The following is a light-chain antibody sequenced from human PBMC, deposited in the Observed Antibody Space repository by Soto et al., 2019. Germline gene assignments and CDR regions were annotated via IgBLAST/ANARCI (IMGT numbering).Light chain of an antibody. CDR1: QSVRSNY. CDR3: QQYASSPLS. V-gene: IGKV3-20*01. J-gene: IGKJ4*01. CDR2: GAS. Sequence: EIVLTQSPGTLSLSSGERATLSCRASQSVRSNYLAWYQQTPGQAPRLLIYGASSRATGIPDRFGGSGSGTDFTLTISRLEPEDFAVYDCQQYASSPLSFGGGTKVEIK.